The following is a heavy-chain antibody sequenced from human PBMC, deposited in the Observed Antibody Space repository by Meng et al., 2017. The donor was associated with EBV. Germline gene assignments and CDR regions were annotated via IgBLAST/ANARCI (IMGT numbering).Heavy chain of an antibody. CDR2: LIPMSGAP. CDR3: ASESGRGFTPDY. V-gene: IGHV1-69*01. Sequence: GQLQRSGAGVQKPGSSVKVSCRTSGGTFRSDAVSWVRQAPGQGLEWMGGLIPMSGAPHYAQKFQDRVTIIADESTSTHSMELNNLRSEDTAMYYCASESGRGFTPDYWGQGTLVTVSS. J-gene: IGHJ4*02. CDR1: GGTFRSDA. D-gene: IGHD3-10*01.